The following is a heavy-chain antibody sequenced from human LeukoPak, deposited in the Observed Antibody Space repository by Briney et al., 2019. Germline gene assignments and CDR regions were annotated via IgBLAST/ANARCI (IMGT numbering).Heavy chain of an antibody. CDR1: GGSINIGGYS. CDR3: ARAGVVATTAIDY. J-gene: IGHJ4*02. V-gene: IGHV4-30-2*01. Sequence: SETLSLTCAVSGGSINIGGYSWYWIRQPPGKGLEWIGFIFPTGSTFYNPSLQSRVTMSVDRSKNHLSLKLNSVTAADTAVYYCARAGVVATTAIDYWGQGTLVTVSS. D-gene: IGHD2-15*01. CDR2: IFPTGST.